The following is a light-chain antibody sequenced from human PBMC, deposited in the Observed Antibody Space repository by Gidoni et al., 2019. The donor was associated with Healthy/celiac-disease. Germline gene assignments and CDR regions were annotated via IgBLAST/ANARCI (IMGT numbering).Light chain of an antibody. V-gene: IGKV3-20*01. Sequence: VLTQSPGTLSLSPGERATLSCRASQSVSSSYLAWYQQKPGQAPRLLIYGASSRATGIPDRFSGSGSGTDFTLTISRLEPEDFAVYYCQQYGSSPPWTFGQGTKVEIK. CDR3: QQYGSSPPWT. J-gene: IGKJ1*01. CDR2: GAS. CDR1: QSVSSSY.